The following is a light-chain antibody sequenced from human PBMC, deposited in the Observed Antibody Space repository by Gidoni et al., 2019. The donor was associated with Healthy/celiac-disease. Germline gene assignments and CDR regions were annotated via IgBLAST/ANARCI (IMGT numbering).Light chain of an antibody. V-gene: IGKV3-20*01. Sequence: VLTQSPGTLSLSPGERATLSCRASQSVSSSYLAWYQQKPGQAPRLLIYGASSRATGIPDRFSGSGSGTDFTLTISRLEPEDFAVYYCQQYGSSPPWTFGQGTKVEIK. CDR3: QQYGSSPPWT. J-gene: IGKJ1*01. CDR2: GAS. CDR1: QSVSSSY.